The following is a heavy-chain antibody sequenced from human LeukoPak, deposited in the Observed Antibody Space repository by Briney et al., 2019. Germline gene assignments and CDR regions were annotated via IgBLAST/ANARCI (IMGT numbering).Heavy chain of an antibody. J-gene: IGHJ4*02. CDR1: GYTFTGYY. Sequence: ASVKVSCKACGYTFTGYYMHWVRQAPGQGREGMGWINPNSGGTNYEQKFQGRVTMTRDTYIRTAYMELSRLRSDDTAVYYCARADSGDFDYWGQGTLVTVSS. CDR3: ARADSGDFDY. D-gene: IGHD2-15*01. CDR2: INPNSGGT. V-gene: IGHV1-2*02.